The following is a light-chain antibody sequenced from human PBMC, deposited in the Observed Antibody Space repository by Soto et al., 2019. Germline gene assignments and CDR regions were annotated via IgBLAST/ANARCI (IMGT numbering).Light chain of an antibody. CDR3: SSFGGGNKVL. J-gene: IGLJ3*02. V-gene: IGLV2-8*01. CDR1: SSDVGGYNF. Sequence: QSALTQPPSASGSPGQSVTISCTGTSSDVGGYNFVSWYQQHPGKVPKTMIYEASKRPSGVPDRFSGSKSGNTASLTVSGLQAEDEADYYCSSFGGGNKVLFGGGTKLTVL. CDR2: EAS.